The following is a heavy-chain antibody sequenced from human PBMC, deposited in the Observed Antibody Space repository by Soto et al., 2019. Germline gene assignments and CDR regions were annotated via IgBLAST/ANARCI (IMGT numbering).Heavy chain of an antibody. CDR3: AREPSKGDNWKYVGWFDP. CDR2: VIPVFARA. Sequence: QVQLMQSGAEVKKSGSSVKVSCKASGGTFSTFAVTWVRQAPGQGLEWMGGVIPVFARATYARKFQGRLTNAANRSTTTAFMELSALSSEDTAVYYCAREPSKGDNWKYVGWFDPWGQGTLVTVSS. J-gene: IGHJ5*02. V-gene: IGHV1-69*06. D-gene: IGHD1-7*01. CDR1: GGTFSTFA.